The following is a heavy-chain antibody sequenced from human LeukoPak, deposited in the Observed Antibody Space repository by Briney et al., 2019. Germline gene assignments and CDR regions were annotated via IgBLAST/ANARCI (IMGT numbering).Heavy chain of an antibody. J-gene: IGHJ4*02. D-gene: IGHD3-3*01. CDR1: GYTFTSYY. V-gene: IGHV1-2*02. CDR2: INPNSGGT. CDR3: ASTIAIFGVDNPAGY. Sequence: ASVKVSCKASGYTFTSYYMHWVRQAPGQGLEWMGWINPNSGGTNYAQKFQGRVTMTRDTSISTAYMELSRLRSDDTAVYYCASTIAIFGVDNPAGYCGQGTLVSVSS.